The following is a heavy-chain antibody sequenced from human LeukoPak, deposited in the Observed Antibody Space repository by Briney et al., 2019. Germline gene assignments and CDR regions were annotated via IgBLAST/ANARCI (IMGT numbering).Heavy chain of an antibody. D-gene: IGHD5-24*01. Sequence: GGSLRLSCAASGFTFSSYWMHWVRQAPGKGLVWVSRINSDGSSTSYADSVKGRFTISRDNAKNTLYPQMNSLRAEDTAVYYCAREEMATILIDYWGQGTLVTVSS. CDR1: GFTFSSYW. V-gene: IGHV3-74*01. CDR3: AREEMATILIDY. J-gene: IGHJ4*02. CDR2: INSDGSST.